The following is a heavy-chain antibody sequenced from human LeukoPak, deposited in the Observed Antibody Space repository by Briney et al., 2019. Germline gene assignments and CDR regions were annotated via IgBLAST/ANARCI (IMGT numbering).Heavy chain of an antibody. Sequence: GGSLRLSCAASGFTFSSYGMHWVRQAPGKGLEWVAFIRHDGSNKYYADSVKGRFTISRDNSKNTLYLQMNSLRAEDTAVYYCAKDRSNGDDAFDIWGQGTMVTVSS. CDR1: GFTFSSYG. J-gene: IGHJ3*02. V-gene: IGHV3-30*02. CDR2: IRHDGSNK. D-gene: IGHD3-16*01. CDR3: AKDRSNGDDAFDI.